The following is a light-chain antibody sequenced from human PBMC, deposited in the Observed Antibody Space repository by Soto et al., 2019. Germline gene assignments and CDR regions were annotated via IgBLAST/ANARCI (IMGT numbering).Light chain of an antibody. CDR3: SSYAGSSNV. CDR1: SSNIGNNY. Sequence: QSVLTQPPSVSAAPGQTVTISCSGSSSNIGNNYVSWYQQLPGTAPKLLISDNGKRPSGIPDRFSGSKSGTSATLGITGLQAGDEADYYCSSYAGSSNVFGTGTKLTVL. J-gene: IGLJ1*01. V-gene: IGLV1-51*01. CDR2: DNG.